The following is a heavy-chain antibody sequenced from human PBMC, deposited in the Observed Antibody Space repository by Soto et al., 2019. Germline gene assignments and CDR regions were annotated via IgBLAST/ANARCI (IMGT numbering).Heavy chain of an antibody. CDR3: AREGEQLVHNYYYGMDV. CDR1: GFTFSSYA. Sequence: GGSLRLSCAASGFTFSSYAMHWVRQAPGKGLEWVAVISYDGSNKYYADSVKGRFTISRDNSKNTLYLQMNSLRAEDTAVYYCAREGEQLVHNYYYGMDVWGQGTTVTVSS. D-gene: IGHD6-6*01. V-gene: IGHV3-30-3*01. CDR2: ISYDGSNK. J-gene: IGHJ6*02.